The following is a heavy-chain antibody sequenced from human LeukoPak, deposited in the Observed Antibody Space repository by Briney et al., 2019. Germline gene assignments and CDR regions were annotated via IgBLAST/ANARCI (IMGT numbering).Heavy chain of an antibody. Sequence: GGSLRLSCSASGFTFSSYEMNWVRQAPGKELEWVSYISSSGGTIYYADSVKGRFTISRDSAKNSLYLQMNSLRAEDTAVYYCARDLSYCTITSCSYYYYGMDVWGQGTTVTVSS. D-gene: IGHD2-2*01. J-gene: IGHJ6*02. CDR3: ARDLSYCTITSCSYYYYGMDV. CDR1: GFTFSSYE. V-gene: IGHV3-48*03. CDR2: ISSSGGTI.